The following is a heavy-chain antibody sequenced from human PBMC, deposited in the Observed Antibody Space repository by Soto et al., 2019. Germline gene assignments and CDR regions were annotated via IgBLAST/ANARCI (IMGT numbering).Heavy chain of an antibody. D-gene: IGHD3-10*01. J-gene: IGHJ6*02. Sequence: QVQLQESGPGLVKPSETLSLSCTVSGGSISSYYWSWFRQSPGQRMEWIGYVHHSWGSSYNPSLPSRVVISLDTTKRQSSPKATSVTATDTAVYYCARQGFGPLHGLVDVWGQGPTVTVSS. CDR3: ARQGFGPLHGLVDV. CDR2: VHHSWGS. CDR1: GGSISSYY. V-gene: IGHV4-59*08.